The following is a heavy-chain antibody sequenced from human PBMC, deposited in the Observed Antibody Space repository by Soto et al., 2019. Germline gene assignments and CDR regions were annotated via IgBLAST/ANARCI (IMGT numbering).Heavy chain of an antibody. Sequence: QVQLVQSGAEVKKPGSSVTVSCKASGGTFSSYTISWVRQAPGQGLEWMGGIIPIFGTANYAQKFQGRVTITADECTSTAYMELSSLRSEDTAVYYCARGNHRWIQLWYFDLWGRGTLVTVYS. CDR3: ARGNHRWIQLWYFDL. V-gene: IGHV1-69*12. CDR2: IIPIFGTA. D-gene: IGHD5-18*01. J-gene: IGHJ2*01. CDR1: GGTFSSYT.